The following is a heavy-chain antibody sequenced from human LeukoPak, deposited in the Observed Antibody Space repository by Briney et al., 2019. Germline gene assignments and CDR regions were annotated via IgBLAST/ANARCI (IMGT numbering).Heavy chain of an antibody. Sequence: SQTLSLTCTVSGGSISSRAYYWSWIRQHPGKGPEWIGYIYYSGSTYHNPSLKSRVIISLNTSKTQFSLKLSSVTAADTAVYYCARADGTIYYFDSWGQGTVVTVSS. CDR1: GGSISSRAYY. V-gene: IGHV4-31*03. CDR2: IYYSGST. D-gene: IGHD5-24*01. CDR3: ARADGTIYYFDS. J-gene: IGHJ4*02.